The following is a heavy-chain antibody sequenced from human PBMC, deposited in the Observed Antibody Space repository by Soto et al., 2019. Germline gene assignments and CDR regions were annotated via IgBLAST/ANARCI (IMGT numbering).Heavy chain of an antibody. J-gene: IGHJ5*02. V-gene: IGHV1-18*01. CDR1: GYTITSYG. CDR3: ARDLVVAATFPSGWFDP. CDR2: ISAYNGNT. Sequence: QVQLVQSGAEVKKPGASVKVSCKASGYTITSYGISWVRQAPGQGLEWMGWISAYNGNTNYAQKLQGRVTMTTDTSTSTAYMELRSLRSDDTAVYYCARDLVVAATFPSGWFDPWGQGTLVTVSS. D-gene: IGHD2-15*01.